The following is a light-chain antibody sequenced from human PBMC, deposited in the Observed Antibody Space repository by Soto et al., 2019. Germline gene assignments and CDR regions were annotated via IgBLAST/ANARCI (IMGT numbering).Light chain of an antibody. Sequence: DIQMTQSPSTLSASVGDRVTITCLARQSISSGLAWYQQKPGKAPKVLIYKASNLQSGVPARFSGSGSGTDFTLTISSLQPDDFATSYCQQCNSYPPTFGQGTTVDIK. CDR1: QSISSG. J-gene: IGKJ1*01. V-gene: IGKV1-5*03. CDR2: KAS. CDR3: QQCNSYPPT.